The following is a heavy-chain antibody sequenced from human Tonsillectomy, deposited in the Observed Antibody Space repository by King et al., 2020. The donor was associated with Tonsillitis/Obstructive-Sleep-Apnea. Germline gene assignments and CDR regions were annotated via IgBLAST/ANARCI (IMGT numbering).Heavy chain of an antibody. D-gene: IGHD3/OR15-3a*01. Sequence: HVQLQQWGAGLLKPSETLSLTCGVYGGSFSGYYWSWIRQTPGKGLEWIGEIDHSGSTNNNPSLKSRVTISVDTSKNQFSLNLNSVIAADTAIYYCARGSVEQDWAFVYWGQGTLVTVSS. J-gene: IGHJ4*02. CDR2: IDHSGST. CDR1: GGSFSGYY. CDR3: ARGSVEQDWAFVY. V-gene: IGHV4-34*01.